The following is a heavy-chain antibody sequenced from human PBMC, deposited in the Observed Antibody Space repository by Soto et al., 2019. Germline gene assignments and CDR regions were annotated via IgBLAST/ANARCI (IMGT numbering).Heavy chain of an antibody. CDR2: IRPESGQA. CDR1: GYTFTDYF. Sequence: QVHLVQSGAEVKKPGASVRVSCKASGYTFTDYFLHWVRQAPGQGLEWMGWIRPESGQANYAQKFGGRVTLTADMSITTAFMQLSGLRSDYTAVYFCARATLIMGRITNLGEASPGIVEYWGQGPPVSVS. V-gene: IGHV1-2*02. CDR3: ARATLIMGRITNLGEASPGIVEY. J-gene: IGHJ4*02. D-gene: IGHD3-16*01.